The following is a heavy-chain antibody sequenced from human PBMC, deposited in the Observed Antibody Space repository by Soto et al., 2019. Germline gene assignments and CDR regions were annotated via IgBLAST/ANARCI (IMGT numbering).Heavy chain of an antibody. CDR1: GGSISSGGYS. D-gene: IGHD5-18*01. J-gene: IGHJ6*02. V-gene: IGHV4-30-2*01. CDR2: IYHSGST. Sequence: SETLSLTCAVSGGSISSGGYSWSWIRQPPGKGLEWIGYIYHSGSTYYNPSLKSRVTISVDRSKNQFSLKLSSVTAADTAVYYCARAYSPYYYYGMDVWGQGTTVTVSS. CDR3: ARAYSPYYYYGMDV.